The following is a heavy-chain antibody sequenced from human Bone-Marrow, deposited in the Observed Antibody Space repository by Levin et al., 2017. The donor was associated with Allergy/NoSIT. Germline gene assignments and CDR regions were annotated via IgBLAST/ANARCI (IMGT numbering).Heavy chain of an antibody. J-gene: IGHJ5*02. CDR2: ISGSGGST. Sequence: GESLKISCAASGFTFSSYAMSWVRQAPGKGLEWVSAISGSGGSTYYADSVKGRFTISRDNSKNTLYLQMNSLRAEDTAVYYCAKEGIKRYCSSTSCSTQDNWFDPWGQGTLVTVSS. CDR3: AKEGIKRYCSSTSCSTQDNWFDP. D-gene: IGHD2-2*01. CDR1: GFTFSSYA. V-gene: IGHV3-23*01.